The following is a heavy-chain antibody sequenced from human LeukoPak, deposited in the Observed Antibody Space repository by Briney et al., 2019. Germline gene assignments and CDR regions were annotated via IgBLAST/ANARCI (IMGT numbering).Heavy chain of an antibody. V-gene: IGHV1-8*03. CDR3: ARGTAAPLDY. CDR1: GYIFSNYG. J-gene: IGHJ4*02. Sequence: ASVKVSCKATGYIFSNYGISWVRQAPGHGLEWMGWMNPNSGNTGYAQKFQGRVTITRNTSISTAYMELSSLRSEDTAVYYCARGTAAPLDYWGQGTLVTVSS. D-gene: IGHD6-13*01. CDR2: MNPNSGNT.